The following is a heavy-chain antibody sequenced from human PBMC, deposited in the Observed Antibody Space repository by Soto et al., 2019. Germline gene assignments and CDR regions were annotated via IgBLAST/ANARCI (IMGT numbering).Heavy chain of an antibody. CDR3: ARGAGQQLAKRNAFDI. J-gene: IGHJ3*02. CDR2: INAGNGNT. D-gene: IGHD6-13*01. Sequence: ASVKASCKASGYTFTSSAMHWVRQAPGQRLAWMGWINAGNGNTKYSQKFQGRVTITRDTSASTAYMELSSLRSEDTAVYYCARGAGQQLAKRNAFDIWGQGTMVTVSS. V-gene: IGHV1-3*01. CDR1: GYTFTSSA.